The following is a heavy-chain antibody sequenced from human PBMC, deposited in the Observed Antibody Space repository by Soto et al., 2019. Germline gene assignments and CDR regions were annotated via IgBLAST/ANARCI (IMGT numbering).Heavy chain of an antibody. J-gene: IGHJ6*02. Sequence: QVQLVQSGAEVKKPGASGKVSCKASGYSFTSYAIYWVRQAPGQRLEWMGGINAGNGNTKYSQKLQGRVTFTGDTSASTAHMELSSLRSEDTAVYFCARGVENIVVVLDVFGYYGMDVWGQGTTVTVSS. V-gene: IGHV1-3*01. CDR1: GYSFTSYA. CDR2: INAGNGNT. D-gene: IGHD2-2*01. CDR3: ARGVENIVVVLDVFGYYGMDV.